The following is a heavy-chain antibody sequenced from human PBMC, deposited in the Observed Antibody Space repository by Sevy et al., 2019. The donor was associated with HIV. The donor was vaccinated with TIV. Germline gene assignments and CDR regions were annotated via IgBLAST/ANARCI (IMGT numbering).Heavy chain of an antibody. J-gene: IGHJ5*02. CDR1: GFTFSGYY. Sequence: GGSLRLSCAASGFTFSGYYMSWIRQAPGKGLEWVSYISSSGSTIYYADSVKGRFTISRDNAKNSLYLQMNSLRAEDTDEYYGARDRTDLGWCGERKPNCFDPWGQGTLVTVSS. CDR3: ARDRTDLGWCGERKPNCFDP. V-gene: IGHV3-11*01. CDR2: ISSSGSTI. D-gene: IGHD3-10*01.